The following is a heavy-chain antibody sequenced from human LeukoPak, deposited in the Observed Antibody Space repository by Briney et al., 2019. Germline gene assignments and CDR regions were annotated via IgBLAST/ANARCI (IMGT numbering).Heavy chain of an antibody. J-gene: IGHJ4*02. V-gene: IGHV3-74*01. Sequence: GGSLRLSCAASGFIFSSYWMHWVRQAPGKGLVWVSRINSDGSSTSYADSVKGRFTISRDNAKNTLYLQMNSLRAEDTAVYYCARRVVVPAAPYYFDYWGQGTLATVSS. CDR1: GFIFSSYW. D-gene: IGHD2-2*01. CDR2: INSDGSST. CDR3: ARRVVVPAAPYYFDY.